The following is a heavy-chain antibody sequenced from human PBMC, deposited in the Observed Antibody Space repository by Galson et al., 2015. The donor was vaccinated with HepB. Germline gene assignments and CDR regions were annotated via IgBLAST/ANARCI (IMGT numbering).Heavy chain of an antibody. Sequence: SAASGFTVSSNSMTWVRQAPEKGLVWVAVIYSGGTTNYADSVKGRFAISRDNSKNTLYLQINNVRPDDTAVYYCARLRVGDFWSGSSYFDYWGQGTLVTVSS. D-gene: IGHD3-3*01. J-gene: IGHJ4*02. CDR3: ARLRVGDFWSGSSYFDY. CDR2: IYSGGTT. V-gene: IGHV3-66*02. CDR1: GFTVSSNS.